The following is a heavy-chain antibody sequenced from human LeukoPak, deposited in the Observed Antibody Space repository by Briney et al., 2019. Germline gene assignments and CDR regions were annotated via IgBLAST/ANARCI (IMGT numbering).Heavy chain of an antibody. CDR1: GFTFNNYI. CDR2: ISSSGSTI. J-gene: IGHJ6*03. V-gene: IGHV3-48*01. D-gene: IGHD5-18*01. Sequence: PGGSLRLSCAASGFTFNNYIMNWVRQAPGKGLEWVSYISSSGSTIYYADSVKGRFTISRDNSKNTLYLQMNSLRAEDTAVYYCARGTDTNYYYYMDVWGKGTTVTVSS. CDR3: ARGTDTNYYYYMDV.